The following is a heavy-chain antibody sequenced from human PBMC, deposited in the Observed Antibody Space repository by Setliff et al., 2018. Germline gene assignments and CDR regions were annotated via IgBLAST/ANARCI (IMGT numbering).Heavy chain of an antibody. CDR3: ARDSNYEGAYDY. CDR2: IYPSDSDT. D-gene: IGHD4-4*01. V-gene: IGHV5-51*01. CDR1: GYNFINYW. J-gene: IGHJ4*02. Sequence: PGESLKISCKGSGYNFINYWIGWVRQMPGKGLEWMGIIYPSDSDTRYSPSFQGQVTMSADKSISTAYLQWSSLKASDTAMYYCARDSNYEGAYDYWGQGTLVTVSS.